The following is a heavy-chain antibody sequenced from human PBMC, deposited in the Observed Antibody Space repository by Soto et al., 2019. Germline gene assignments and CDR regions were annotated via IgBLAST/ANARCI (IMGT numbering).Heavy chain of an antibody. V-gene: IGHV4-31*02. D-gene: IGHD2-8*01. CDR2: IYHRGGT. Sequence: QVQLQESGQGLVKPSETLSFTCNVSGGSISSGGYYWSWIRQLPGKGLEWIGYIYHRGGTYYNPALKRRITISVDTSRNQFSLKMTSVTAADTAVYFCARAPGRMMNALRYYYGLDVWCQGTTVTVSS. CDR3: ARAPGRMMNALRYYYGLDV. J-gene: IGHJ6*02. CDR1: GGSISSGGYY.